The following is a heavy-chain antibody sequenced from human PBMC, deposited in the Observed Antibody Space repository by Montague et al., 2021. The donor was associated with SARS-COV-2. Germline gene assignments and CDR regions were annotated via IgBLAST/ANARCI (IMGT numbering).Heavy chain of an antibody. D-gene: IGHD3-22*01. V-gene: IGHV4-59*11. J-gene: IGHJ4*02. CDR1: GGSLNKHY. CDR3: ARSISSSGARDN. Sequence: SETLSLTCTVSGGSLNKHYWSWIRKAPGKELEWLGNIFYKGNTNYNVXRWGRVSMSLDTPQNQFSLRLTSPTAADTAVYYCARSISSSGARDNWGQGILVTVS. CDR2: IFYKGNT.